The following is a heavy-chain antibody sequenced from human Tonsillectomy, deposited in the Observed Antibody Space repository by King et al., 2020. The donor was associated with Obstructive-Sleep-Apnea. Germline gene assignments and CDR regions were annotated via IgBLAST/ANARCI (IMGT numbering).Heavy chain of an antibody. D-gene: IGHD3-10*01. CDR1: GGSINSGDYY. CDR3: ARWRGGSGNIDY. V-gene: IGHV4-30-4*01. Sequence: QLQESGPGLVKPSQTLSLTCTVSGGSINSGDYYWTWIRQPPGKGRECIGFIYHSGSTYFNPSLRSRVTVSIDTSRNQFSLNLNSVTAPDTAVYFCARWRGGSGNIDYWGQGILVTVSS. J-gene: IGHJ4*02. CDR2: IYHSGST.